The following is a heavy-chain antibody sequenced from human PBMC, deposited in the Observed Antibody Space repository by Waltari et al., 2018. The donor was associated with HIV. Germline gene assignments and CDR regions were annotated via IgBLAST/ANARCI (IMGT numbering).Heavy chain of an antibody. CDR3: VRQDMFGVTWYFDR. Sequence: QVQLQESGPGLVKRPETLSLTCNVYGDSVIRVVYYWSWLRQPPGKTLGWIGYILYNGGFFYGARTRDSASLKSRVAISVDTSRNQFSLNLDSVTAADTAVYLCVRQDMFGVTWYFDRWGRRTLVTVSS. J-gene: IGHJ2*01. CDR1: GDSVIRVVYY. D-gene: IGHD3-10*02. V-gene: IGHV4-61*08. CDR2: ILYNGGFFYGAR.